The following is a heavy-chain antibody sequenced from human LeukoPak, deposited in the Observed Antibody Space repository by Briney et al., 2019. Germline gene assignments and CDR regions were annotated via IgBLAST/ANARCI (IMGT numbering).Heavy chain of an antibody. J-gene: IGHJ6*03. CDR2: ISSSSSYI. V-gene: IGHV3-21*01. Sequence: GGSLRLSCAASGFTFSSYSMNWVRQAPGKGLEWVSSISSSSSYIYYADSVKGRFTISRDNSKNTLYLQMNSLRVEDTAVYYCAKGYGWEASYYYYYMDVWGKGTTVTISS. CDR1: GFTFSSYS. D-gene: IGHD1-26*01. CDR3: AKGYGWEASYYYYYMDV.